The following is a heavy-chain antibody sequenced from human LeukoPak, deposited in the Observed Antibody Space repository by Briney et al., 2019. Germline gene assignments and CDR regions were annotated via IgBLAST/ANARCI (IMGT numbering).Heavy chain of an antibody. V-gene: IGHV3-53*04. CDR2: IYSGGST. CDR1: GFTVSRNY. J-gene: IGHJ5*02. Sequence: GGSLRLSCAASGFTVSRNYMSWVRRAPGKGLEWVSVIYSGGSTYYADSVKGRFTISRHNSKNTLYLQMNSLRAEDTAVYYCARVAVRPFSVWFDPWGQGTLVTVSS. D-gene: IGHD3-10*01. CDR3: ARVAVRPFSVWFDP.